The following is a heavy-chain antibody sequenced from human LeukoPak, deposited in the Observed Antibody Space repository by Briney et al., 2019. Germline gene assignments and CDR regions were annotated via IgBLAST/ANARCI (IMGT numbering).Heavy chain of an antibody. CDR3: ARACSGGSCYSNYYGIDV. CDR1: GYTFTSYG. Sequence: ASVKVSCKASGYTFTSYGISWVRQAPGQGLEWMGWISAYNGNTNYAQKLQGRVTMTTDTSTSTAYMELRSLRSDDTAVYYCARACSGGSCYSNYYGIDVWGKGTTVTVSS. V-gene: IGHV1-18*04. J-gene: IGHJ6*04. CDR2: ISAYNGNT. D-gene: IGHD2-15*01.